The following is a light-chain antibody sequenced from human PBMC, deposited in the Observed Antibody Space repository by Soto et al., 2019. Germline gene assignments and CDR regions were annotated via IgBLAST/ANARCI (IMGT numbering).Light chain of an antibody. CDR2: DVS. J-gene: IGKJ5*01. CDR3: HQRYNWPRVT. Sequence: EIVLTQSXAXLSLSPWXRVTLSYRASQSVSNSLAWYQQKPGQPPRLLIYDVSNRATGIPARFSGSGSGTDFTLTITSLEPEDFAVYFCHQRYNWPRVTFGQGTRLEIK. V-gene: IGKV3-11*01. CDR1: QSVSNS.